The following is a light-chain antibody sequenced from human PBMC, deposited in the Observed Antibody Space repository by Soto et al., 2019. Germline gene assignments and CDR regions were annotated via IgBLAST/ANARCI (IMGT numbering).Light chain of an antibody. J-gene: IGKJ1*01. CDR3: EQSYSTRWT. CDR1: QTISHY. V-gene: IGKV1-39*01. Sequence: DLQMTQSPSSLSASVGDRVTITCRASQTISHYLNWYQQKPEKAPKLLIYGASSLQSGVPSRFSGSGSGTDFTLSISSLQPEDFATYYCEQSYSTRWTFGQGTKVEIK. CDR2: GAS.